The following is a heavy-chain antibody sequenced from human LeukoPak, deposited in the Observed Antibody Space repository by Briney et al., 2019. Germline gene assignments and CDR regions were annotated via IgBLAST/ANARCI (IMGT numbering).Heavy chain of an antibody. CDR3: AGGIQLRGYYYYYYGMDV. CDR1: GFTFSDYY. J-gene: IGHJ6*02. D-gene: IGHD5-18*01. V-gene: IGHV3-11*01. Sequence: PGGSLRLSCAASGFTFSDYYMSWIRQAPGKGLEWVSYISSSGSTIYYADSVKGRFTISRDNAKNSLYLQMNSLRAEDTAVYYCAGGIQLRGYYYYYYGMDVWGQGTTVTVSS. CDR2: ISSSGSTI.